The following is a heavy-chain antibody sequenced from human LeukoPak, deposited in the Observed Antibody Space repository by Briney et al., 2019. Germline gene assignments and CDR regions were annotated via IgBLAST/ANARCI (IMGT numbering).Heavy chain of an antibody. J-gene: IGHJ4*02. D-gene: IGHD6-13*01. V-gene: IGHV3-23*01. CDR3: AKPAYSSSWYRWNYFDY. Sequence: GGSLRLSCAASGFTFSSYAMSWVRQAPGKGLEWVSAISGSGGSTYYADSVKGRFTISRDNSKNTLYLQMNSLRAEDTAVYYCAKPAYSSSWYRWNYFDYWGQGTLVTVSS. CDR1: GFTFSSYA. CDR2: ISGSGGST.